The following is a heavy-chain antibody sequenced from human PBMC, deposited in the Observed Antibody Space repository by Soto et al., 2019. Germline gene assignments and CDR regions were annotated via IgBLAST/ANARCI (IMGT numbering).Heavy chain of an antibody. J-gene: IGHJ4*02. CDR1: GFTFSSYS. V-gene: IGHV3-21*01. Sequence: AGSLRLSCAASGFTFSSYSMNWVRQAPGKGLEWVSSISSSSSYIYYADSVKGRFTISRDNAKNSLYLQMNSLRAEDTAVYYCARGTLGSGSVDYWGQGTLVTVSS. CDR2: ISSSSSYI. D-gene: IGHD3-22*01. CDR3: ARGTLGSGSVDY.